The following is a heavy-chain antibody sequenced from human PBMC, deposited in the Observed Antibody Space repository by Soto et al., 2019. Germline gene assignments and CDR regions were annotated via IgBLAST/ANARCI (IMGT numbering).Heavy chain of an antibody. CDR2: ISAYNGNT. D-gene: IGHD3-16*01. Sequence: ASVKVSCKASGYTFTSYGISWVRQAPGQGLEWMGWISAYNGNTNYAQKLQGRVTMTTDTSTSTAYMELRSLRSDDTAVYYCARDMGEVSSQRLYYYYGMDVWGQGTTVTVS. V-gene: IGHV1-18*01. CDR1: GYTFTSYG. CDR3: ARDMGEVSSQRLYYYYGMDV. J-gene: IGHJ6*02.